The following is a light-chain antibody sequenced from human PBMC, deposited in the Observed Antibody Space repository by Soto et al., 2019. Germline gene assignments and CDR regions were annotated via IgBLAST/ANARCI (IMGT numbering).Light chain of an antibody. CDR3: QQFDDSVT. CDR2: GAA. V-gene: IGKV3-15*01. J-gene: IGKJ5*01. CDR1: QSVGTN. Sequence: EIVMTQSPVIPSVSPGERATLSCRASQSVGTNLAWYQQKPGQAPRLLISGAATRATGIPARFSGRGSGTEFTLTVSSLQSEDSAVYYCQQFDDSVTFGQGTRLEIK.